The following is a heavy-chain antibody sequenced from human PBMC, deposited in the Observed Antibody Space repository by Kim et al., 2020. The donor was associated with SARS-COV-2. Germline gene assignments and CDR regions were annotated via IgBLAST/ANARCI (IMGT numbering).Heavy chain of an antibody. V-gene: IGHV3-74*01. CDR2: INPDGNRI. J-gene: IGHJ5*02. CDR3: ATSEPIAAGTLRFDP. D-gene: IGHD6-13*01. Sequence: GGSLRLSCAASGFTFRTQWMHWVRQGPGKGLVWVSRINPDGNRIDYADSVKGRFTISRDNAKNTLYLQMNSLRVEDTAVYYCATSEPIAAGTLRFDPWGRGTLVIVSS. CDR1: GFTFRTQW.